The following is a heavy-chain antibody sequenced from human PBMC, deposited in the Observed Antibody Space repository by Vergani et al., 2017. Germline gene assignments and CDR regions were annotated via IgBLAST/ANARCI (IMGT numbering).Heavy chain of an antibody. V-gene: IGHV3-30-3*01. J-gene: IGHJ4*02. D-gene: IGHD2-15*01. CDR3: ASDVVVAATGDDY. CDR2: ISYDGSNK. CDR1: GFTFSSYA. Sequence: QVQLVESGGGVVQPGRSLRLSCAASGFTFSSYAMHWVRQAPGKGLEGVAVISYDGSNKYYADSVKGRFTISRDNSKNTLYLQMNSLRAEDTAVYYCASDVVVAATGDDYWGQGTLVTVSS.